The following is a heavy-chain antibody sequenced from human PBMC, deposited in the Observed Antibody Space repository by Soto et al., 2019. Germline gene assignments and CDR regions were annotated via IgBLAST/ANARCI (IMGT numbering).Heavy chain of an antibody. CDR3: ASRPNDDFEGYYDY. V-gene: IGHV4-59*03. D-gene: IGHD4-17*01. J-gene: IGHJ4*02. Sequence: SETLSLTCTVSRASIIGFYWSWIRQPPGKGLEWIGCIHYSGSTKYNPSLEGRVTISVDTSKNQFSLTLNSVTAADTAVYYCASRPNDDFEGYYDYWGPGNLVT. CDR1: RASIIGFY. CDR2: IHYSGST.